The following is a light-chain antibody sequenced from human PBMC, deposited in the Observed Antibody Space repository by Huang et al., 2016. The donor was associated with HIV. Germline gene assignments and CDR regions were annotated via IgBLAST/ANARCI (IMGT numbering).Light chain of an antibody. CDR2: WAS. Sequence: DIVMTQSPDSLTVSLAERATINCRSSQSLFFSSNKRSYLAWYQKKPGQPPKVVISWASARESGVPDRCSGSGSETHFTLTINSLQAEDVAVYYCQQYYHNPLTFGGGTKVEI. J-gene: IGKJ4*01. CDR3: QQYYHNPLT. V-gene: IGKV4-1*01. CDR1: QSLFFSSNKRSY.